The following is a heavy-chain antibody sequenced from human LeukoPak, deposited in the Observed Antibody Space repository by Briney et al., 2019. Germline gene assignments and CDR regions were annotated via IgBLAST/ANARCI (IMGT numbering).Heavy chain of an antibody. D-gene: IGHD3-22*01. J-gene: IGHJ4*02. CDR1: GYTFTSYG. V-gene: IGHV1-18*01. CDR2: ISAYNGNT. Sequence: ASVKVSCKASGYTFTSYGISWLRQAPGQGLEWMGWISAYNGNTNYAQKLQGRVTMTTDTSTSTAYMELRSLRSDDTAVYYCARDLLTDSSGYLRGWGQGTLVTVSS. CDR3: ARDLLTDSSGYLRG.